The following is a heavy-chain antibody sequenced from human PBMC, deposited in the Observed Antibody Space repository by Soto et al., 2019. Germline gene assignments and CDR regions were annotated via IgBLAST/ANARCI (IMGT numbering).Heavy chain of an antibody. CDR3: AKDSNKYSSSLRGRYFDY. Sequence: LRLSCAASGFTFTSYVMSWVRQAPGKCLEWVAGISGGGSTAFYADSVKGRFTISRDNAKNTVVLQMDSLRAEDTAIYYCAKDSNKYSSSLRGRYFDYWGQGTLVTVSS. V-gene: IGHV3-23*01. J-gene: IGHJ4*02. CDR2: ISGGGSTA. CDR1: GFTFTSYV. D-gene: IGHD3-22*01.